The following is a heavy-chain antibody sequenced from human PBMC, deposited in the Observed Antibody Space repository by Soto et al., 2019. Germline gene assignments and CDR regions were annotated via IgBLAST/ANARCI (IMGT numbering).Heavy chain of an antibody. CDR1: GDTFTFYS. V-gene: IGHV1-69*02. D-gene: IGHD3-10*01. CDR3: ASSYGSGYRALDY. J-gene: IGHJ4*02. CDR2: INPILSMS. Sequence: QVQLVQSGAEVKKPGSSVRVSCKASGDTFTFYSINWVRQAPGLGLEWMGRINPILSMSNYAQRFQGRVTMTADKSTSTAYMELISLRSEDTAMYYCASSYGSGYRALDYWGQGALVTVSS.